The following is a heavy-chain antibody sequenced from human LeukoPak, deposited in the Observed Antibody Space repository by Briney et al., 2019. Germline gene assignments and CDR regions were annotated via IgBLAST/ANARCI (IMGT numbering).Heavy chain of an antibody. V-gene: IGHV3-23*01. CDR2: ISGSGETT. D-gene: IGHD6-19*01. Sequence: PGRSLRLFCGVSGLIFGSYAMNWVPQAPGKGLEWVSSISGSGETTYYADSVKGRFTISRDNSKNTLYLQMNSLRADHTAVYYCAKDAYSSGWYLTSSYFDYWGQGTLVTVSS. J-gene: IGHJ4*02. CDR3: AKDAYSSGWYLTSSYFDY. CDR1: GLIFGSYA.